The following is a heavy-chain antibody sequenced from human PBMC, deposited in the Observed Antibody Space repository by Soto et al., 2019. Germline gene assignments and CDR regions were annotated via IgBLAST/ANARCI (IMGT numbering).Heavy chain of an antibody. CDR2: ISTYNGDT. J-gene: IGHJ4*02. CDR1: GYPFTTYG. CDR3: AREFACSGGSCYTGVYEH. Sequence: QVQLAQSGAEVKKPGASVKVSCKASGYPFTTYGISWVRQAPGQGLEWMGWISTYNGDTEYPQSLQGRVTMTRDTSTATAYMELRSLRSDDTAVYYCAREFACSGGSCYTGVYEHWGQGTLVTVSS. D-gene: IGHD2-15*01. V-gene: IGHV1-18*04.